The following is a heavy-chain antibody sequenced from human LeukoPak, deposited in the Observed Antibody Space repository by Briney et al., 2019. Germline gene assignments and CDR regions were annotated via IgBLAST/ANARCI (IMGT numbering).Heavy chain of an antibody. J-gene: IGHJ4*02. CDR2: IYHSGST. D-gene: IGHD1-26*01. CDR3: ARHVVGATTLDY. V-gene: IGHV4-38-2*02. CDR1: GYSISSGYY. Sequence: PSETLSLTCTVSGYSISSGYYWGWIRQPPGKGLEWIGSIYHSGSTYYNPSLKSRVTISVDTSKNQFSLKLSSVTAADTAVYYCARHVVGATTLDYWGQGTLVTVSS.